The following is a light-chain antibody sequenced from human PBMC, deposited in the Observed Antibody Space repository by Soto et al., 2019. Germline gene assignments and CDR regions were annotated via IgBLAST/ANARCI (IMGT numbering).Light chain of an antibody. Sequence: EIVLTQSPGTLSLSPGERATLSCRASQSVSSSYLAWYQQKPGQAPRLLIYGASSRATGIPDRFSGSGSGKDFTLTISRLEPEDFAVYYCQQYCSVWFTFGPGTKVDIK. V-gene: IGKV3-20*01. J-gene: IGKJ3*01. CDR2: GAS. CDR3: QQYCSVWFT. CDR1: QSVSSSY.